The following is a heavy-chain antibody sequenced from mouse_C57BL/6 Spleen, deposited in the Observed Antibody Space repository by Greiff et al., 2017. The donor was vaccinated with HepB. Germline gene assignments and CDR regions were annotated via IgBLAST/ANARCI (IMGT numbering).Heavy chain of an antibody. CDR3: ARRGSYGSSP. V-gene: IGHV1-50*01. D-gene: IGHD1-1*01. CDR1: GYTFTSYW. CDR2: IDPSDSYT. Sequence: QVQLQQPGAELVKPGASVKLSCKASGYTFTSYWMQWVKQRPGQGLEWIGEIDPSDSYTNYNQKVKGKATLTVDTSSSTAYMQLSSLTSEDSAVYYCARRGSYGSSPWGQGTTLTVSS. J-gene: IGHJ2*01.